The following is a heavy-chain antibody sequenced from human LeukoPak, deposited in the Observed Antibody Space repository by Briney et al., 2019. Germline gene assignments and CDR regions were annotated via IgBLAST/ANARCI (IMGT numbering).Heavy chain of an antibody. V-gene: IGHV4-34*01. CDR3: ARVGYCSSTSCYGGRDY. J-gene: IGHJ4*02. CDR2: VNHGGST. Sequence: SETLSLTCAVYGVSFSGYYWSWIRQAPGKGLEWVWEVNHGGSTNYNPSLKSRVTISRDTSKNKFSLKLSSVTAADTAVYYCARVGYCSSTSCYGGRDYWGQGTLVTVSS. D-gene: IGHD2-2*01. CDR1: GVSFSGYY.